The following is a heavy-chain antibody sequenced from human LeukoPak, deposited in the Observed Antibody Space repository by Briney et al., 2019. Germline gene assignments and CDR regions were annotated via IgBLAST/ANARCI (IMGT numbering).Heavy chain of an antibody. D-gene: IGHD6-13*01. CDR1: GFTFSSYW. CDR2: IKSDGSST. V-gene: IGHV3-74*01. Sequence: GGSLRLSCAASGFTFSSYWMHWVRQAPGKGPVWVSRIKSDGSSTRFADPVQGRFTISRDNGKNTLYLQMNSLRAEDTAVYYCARGGDSSNWYPGYFDYWGQGALVTVSS. CDR3: ARGGDSSNWYPGYFDY. J-gene: IGHJ4*02.